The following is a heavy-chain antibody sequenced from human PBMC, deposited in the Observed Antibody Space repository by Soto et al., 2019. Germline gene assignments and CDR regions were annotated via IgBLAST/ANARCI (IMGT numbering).Heavy chain of an antibody. Sequence: DPGKGLEWVADIDPVGTQVVYVDSVMGRFTVFRDNAKKSLFLQMNSLRVEDTSFYYCARDTAWGSLDYWGLGNLVSVSS. D-gene: IGHD7-27*01. J-gene: IGHJ4*02. CDR2: IDPVGTQV. CDR3: ARDTAWGSLDY. V-gene: IGHV3-7*01.